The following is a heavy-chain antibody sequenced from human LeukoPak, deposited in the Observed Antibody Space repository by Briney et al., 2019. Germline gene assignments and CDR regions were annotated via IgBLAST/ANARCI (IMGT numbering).Heavy chain of an antibody. D-gene: IGHD2-15*01. CDR1: GGTFSSYA. Sequence: GPSVKLSCKASGGTFSSYAISWGRHAPGQGLEWMGGIIPIFSTANNAQKFQGRVTITADKSTSTAYMELSSLRSEDTAVYYRARVRCGGSCYFGYMDVWGKGTTVTVSS. CDR2: IIPIFSTA. CDR3: ARVRCGGSCYFGYMDV. J-gene: IGHJ6*03. V-gene: IGHV1-69*06.